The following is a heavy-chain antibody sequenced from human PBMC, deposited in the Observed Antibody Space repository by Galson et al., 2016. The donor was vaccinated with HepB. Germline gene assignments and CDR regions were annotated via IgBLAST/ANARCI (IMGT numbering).Heavy chain of an antibody. CDR1: GGSFSGHY. Sequence: SETLSLTCAVYGGSFSGHYWNWIRQSPGKGLEWIGEINYSGSTNYNPSLKSRVTISVDTSKNQFSLKLRSVTAADTAVYYCARTFGVVQYGMDVWGEGTTVTVSS. CDR2: INYSGST. CDR3: ARTFGVVQYGMDV. D-gene: IGHD3-3*01. J-gene: IGHJ6*04. V-gene: IGHV4-34*01.